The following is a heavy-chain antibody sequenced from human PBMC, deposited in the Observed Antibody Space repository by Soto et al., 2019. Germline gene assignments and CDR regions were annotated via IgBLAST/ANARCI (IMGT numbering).Heavy chain of an antibody. V-gene: IGHV1-69*01. D-gene: IGHD5-12*01. J-gene: IGHJ4*02. CDR3: AREVTVASYSFDF. CDR2: IIPIFNSA. CDR1: GGTFNNYA. Sequence: QVQLVQSGAEVKRPGSSVKVSCKASGGTFNNYALSWVRQAPGQGLEWMGGIIPIFNSANYAQKFQGRVTITEDDSTSTAYMELRSLRPDDTAVYYCAREVTVASYSFDFWGQGTLVTVSS.